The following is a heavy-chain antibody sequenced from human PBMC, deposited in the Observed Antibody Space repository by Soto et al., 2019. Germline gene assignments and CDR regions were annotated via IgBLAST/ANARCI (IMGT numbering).Heavy chain of an antibody. CDR1: GFTFSSYS. J-gene: IGHJ3*02. D-gene: IGHD6-19*01. CDR2: ISSSSSYI. V-gene: IGHV3-21*01. CDR3: ARPQTSSAAFDI. Sequence: GGSLRLSCAASGFTFSSYSMNWVRQAPGKGLEWVSSISSSSSYIYYADSVKGRFTISRDNAKNSLYLQMNSLRAEDTAVYYCARPQTSSAAFDIWGQGTMVTVSS.